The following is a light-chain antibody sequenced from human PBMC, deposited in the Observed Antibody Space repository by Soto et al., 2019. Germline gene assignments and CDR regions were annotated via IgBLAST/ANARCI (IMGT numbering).Light chain of an antibody. V-gene: IGLV1-47*01. J-gene: IGLJ2*01. CDR2: RNN. Sequence: QSVLTQPPSASGTPGQRVTISCSGSSSNIGSNYVYWYQQLPGTAPKLPIYRNNQRPSGVPDRFSGSKSGTSASLATSGLRSEDEADYYCAAWDDSLHVVFGGGTKVTVL. CDR1: SSNIGSNY. CDR3: AAWDDSLHVV.